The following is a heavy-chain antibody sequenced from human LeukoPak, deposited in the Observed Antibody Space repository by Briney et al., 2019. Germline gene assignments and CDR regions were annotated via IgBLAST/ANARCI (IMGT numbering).Heavy chain of an antibody. CDR3: ARAGAAAGTYYYYYYYYMDV. Sequence: EASVKVSCKASGGTFSSYAISWVRQATGQGLEWMGWMNPNSGNTGYAQKFQGRVIITRNTSISTAYMELSSLRSEDTAVYYCARAGAAAGTYYYYYYYYMDVWGKGTTVTVSS. CDR2: MNPNSGNT. D-gene: IGHD6-13*01. J-gene: IGHJ6*03. V-gene: IGHV1-8*03. CDR1: GGTFSSYA.